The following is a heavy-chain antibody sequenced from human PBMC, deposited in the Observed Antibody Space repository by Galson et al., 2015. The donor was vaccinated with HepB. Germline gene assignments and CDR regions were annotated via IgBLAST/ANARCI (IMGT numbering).Heavy chain of an antibody. CDR1: GYTFASYA. Sequence: SVKVSCKASGYTFASYAMNWVRQAPGQGLEWMGWINTNTGNPTYAQGFTGRFVFSLDTSVSTAYLQISSLKAEDTAVYYCALGGILTTSNAFDIWGQGTMVTVSS. CDR2: INTNTGNP. D-gene: IGHD3-9*01. CDR3: ALGGILTTSNAFDI. J-gene: IGHJ3*02. V-gene: IGHV7-4-1*02.